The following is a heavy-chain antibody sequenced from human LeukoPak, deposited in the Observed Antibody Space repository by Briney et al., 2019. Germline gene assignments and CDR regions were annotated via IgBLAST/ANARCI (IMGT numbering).Heavy chain of an antibody. CDR1: GYTFTSYY. CDR2: IIPILGIA. Sequence: ASVKVSCKASGYTFTSYYMHWVRQAPGQGLEWMGRIIPILGIANYAQKFQGRVTITADKSTSTAYMELSSLRSEDTAVYYCARAPMVRGVRFWFDPWGQGTLVTVSS. CDR3: ARAPMVRGVRFWFDP. V-gene: IGHV1-69*04. J-gene: IGHJ5*02. D-gene: IGHD3-10*01.